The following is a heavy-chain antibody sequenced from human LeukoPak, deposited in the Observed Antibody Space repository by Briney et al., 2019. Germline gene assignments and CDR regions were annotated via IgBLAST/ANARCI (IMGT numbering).Heavy chain of an antibody. CDR3: ASMGLAARPAH. V-gene: IGHV3-74*01. CDR1: GFTFSSYW. J-gene: IGHJ4*02. Sequence: GGSLRLSCTASGFTFSSYWMHWVRQAPGKGLVWVSRINSDGSSTSYADSVKGRFTISRDNAKNTLYLQMNSLRAEDTAVYYCASMGLAARPAHWGQGTLVTVSS. D-gene: IGHD6-6*01. CDR2: INSDGSST.